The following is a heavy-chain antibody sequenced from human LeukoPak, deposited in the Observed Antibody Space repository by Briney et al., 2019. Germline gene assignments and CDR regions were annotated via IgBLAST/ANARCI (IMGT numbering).Heavy chain of an antibody. D-gene: IGHD2-15*01. Sequence: GGSLRLSCAASGFTSSSYEMNWVRQAPGKGLEWVSYITSRGSTKYYADSVKGRFTISRDNAKNSLYLQMNSLRAEDTAVYYCASESIYCSGGSCYPYYSDYWGRGTLVTVSS. J-gene: IGHJ4*02. CDR1: GFTSSSYE. V-gene: IGHV3-48*03. CDR2: ITSRGSTK. CDR3: ASESIYCSGGSCYPYYSDY.